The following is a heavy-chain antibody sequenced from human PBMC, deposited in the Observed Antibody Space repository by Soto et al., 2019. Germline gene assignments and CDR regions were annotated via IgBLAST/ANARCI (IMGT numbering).Heavy chain of an antibody. V-gene: IGHV1-8*01. Sequence: ASVKVSCKASGYTFTSYDINWVRQATGQGLEWMGWMNPNSGNTGYAQKFQGRVTMTRNTSISTAYMELSSLRSEDTAVYYCAREDNYIWGSYRPGPFDYWGQGTLVTVSS. CDR2: MNPNSGNT. CDR3: AREDNYIWGSYRPGPFDY. D-gene: IGHD3-16*02. J-gene: IGHJ4*02. CDR1: GYTFTSYD.